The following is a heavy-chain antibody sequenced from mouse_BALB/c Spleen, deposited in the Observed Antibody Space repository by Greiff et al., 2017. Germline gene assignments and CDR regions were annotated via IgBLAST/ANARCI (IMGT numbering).Heavy chain of an antibody. J-gene: IGHJ4*01. CDR1: GYTFTSYV. CDR3: ARVAYSDAMDY. D-gene: IGHD2-10*01. CDR2: INPYNDGT. V-gene: IGHV1-14*01. Sequence: VQLKESGPELVKPGASVKMSCKASGYTFTSYVMHWVKQKPGQGLEWIGYINPYNDGTKYNEKFKGKATLTSDKSSSTAYMELSSLTSEDSAVYYCARVAYSDAMDYWGQGTSVTVSS.